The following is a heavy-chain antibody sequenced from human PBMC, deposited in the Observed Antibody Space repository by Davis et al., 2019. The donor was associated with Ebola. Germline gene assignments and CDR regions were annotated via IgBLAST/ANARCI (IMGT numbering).Heavy chain of an antibody. Sequence: GGSLRLSCAASGFTFSSYSMNWVRQAPGKGLEWVSYISSSSSTIYYADSVKGRFTISRDNAKNSLYLQMNSLRDEDTAVYYCARASIGYSSGWYVEYFQHWGQGTLVTVSS. D-gene: IGHD6-19*01. V-gene: IGHV3-48*02. CDR2: ISSSSSTI. CDR1: GFTFSSYS. CDR3: ARASIGYSSGWYVEYFQH. J-gene: IGHJ1*01.